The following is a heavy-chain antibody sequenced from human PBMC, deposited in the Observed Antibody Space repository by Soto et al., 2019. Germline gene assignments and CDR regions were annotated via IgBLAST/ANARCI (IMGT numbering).Heavy chain of an antibody. CDR3: ARDEAQDYYYGMDV. CDR1: GASISSSNW. V-gene: IGHV4-4*02. Sequence: NPSETLSLTCAVSGASISSSNWWSWVRQPPGKGLEWIGEIYHSGSTNYNPSLKSRVTISVDKSKNQFSLKLSSVTAADTAVYYCARDEAQDYYYGMDVWGQGTTVTVS. J-gene: IGHJ6*02. CDR2: IYHSGST.